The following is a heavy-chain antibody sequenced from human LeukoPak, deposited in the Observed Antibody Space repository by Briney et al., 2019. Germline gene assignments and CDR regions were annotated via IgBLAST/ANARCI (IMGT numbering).Heavy chain of an antibody. Sequence: SETLSLSCSVSGGSITGYYWSWIRQPPGKGLEWIGYIHSGGSTMYNPSLKSRVTVSVDTSKNQFSLKLSSVTAADTAVYYCARHLNSGFDYWGQGTLVTVSS. V-gene: IGHV4-59*08. D-gene: IGHD6-19*01. CDR1: GGSITGYY. CDR3: ARHLNSGFDY. J-gene: IGHJ4*02. CDR2: IHSGGST.